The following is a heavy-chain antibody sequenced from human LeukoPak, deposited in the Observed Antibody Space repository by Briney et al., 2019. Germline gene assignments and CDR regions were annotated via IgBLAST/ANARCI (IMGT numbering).Heavy chain of an antibody. CDR3: ARAVRRDDY. Sequence: PGGSLRLSCAASGFTFSSYEMNWVRQAPGKGLEWVSFISSSGSSICYADSVKGRFTISRDNAKNSLYLQMNSLRAEDTAVYYCARAVRRDDYWGQGTLVTVSS. D-gene: IGHD6-19*01. J-gene: IGHJ4*02. CDR1: GFTFSSYE. V-gene: IGHV3-48*03. CDR2: ISSSGSSI.